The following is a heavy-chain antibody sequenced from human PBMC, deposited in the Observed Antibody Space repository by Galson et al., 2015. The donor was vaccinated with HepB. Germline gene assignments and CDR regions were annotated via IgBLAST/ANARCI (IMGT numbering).Heavy chain of an antibody. J-gene: IGHJ5*02. CDR3: ARDGDRYDTSGYYDA. D-gene: IGHD3-22*01. Sequence: SLRLSCAASGFPFRNYWMSWVRQAPGKGLEWVANINKEGSEKAFVYSVKGRFTISRDNAKNSVYLQMNSLRVEDTAVYYCARDGDRYDTSGYYDAWGQGTLVTVS. CDR1: GFPFRNYW. V-gene: IGHV3-7*03. CDR2: INKEGSEK.